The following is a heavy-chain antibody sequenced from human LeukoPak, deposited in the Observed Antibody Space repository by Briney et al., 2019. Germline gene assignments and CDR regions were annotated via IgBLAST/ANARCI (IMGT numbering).Heavy chain of an antibody. CDR3: ARDSVTIFGVHYFDY. V-gene: IGHV3-66*02. J-gene: IGHJ4*02. Sequence: GGSLRLSCAASVFTVSSNYMSWVRQAPGKGLEWGSVIYSGGSTYYADSVKGRFTISRDNSKNTMYLQMNSLRAEDTAVYYCARDSVTIFGVHYFDYWGQGTLVTVSS. CDR2: IYSGGST. D-gene: IGHD3-3*01. CDR1: VFTVSSNY.